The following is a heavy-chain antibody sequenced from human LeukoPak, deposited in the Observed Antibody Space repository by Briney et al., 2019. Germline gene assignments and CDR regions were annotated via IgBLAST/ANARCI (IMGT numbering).Heavy chain of an antibody. D-gene: IGHD4-17*01. Sequence: ASVKVSCKASGYTFTSYDLNWVRQATGQGLEWMGWMNPNSGNTGYAQKFQGRVTMTRNTSISTAYMELSSLRSEDTAVYYCARRGVGDAVPGYYYYMDVWGKGTTVTVSS. CDR3: ARRGVGDAVPGYYYYMDV. CDR2: MNPNSGNT. CDR1: GYTFTSYD. V-gene: IGHV1-8*01. J-gene: IGHJ6*03.